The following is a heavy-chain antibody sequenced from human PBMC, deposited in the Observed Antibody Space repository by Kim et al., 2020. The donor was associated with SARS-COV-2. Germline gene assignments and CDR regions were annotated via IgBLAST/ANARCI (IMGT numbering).Heavy chain of an antibody. CDR2: IYYSGST. CDR1: GGSISSSSYY. J-gene: IGHJ6*02. CDR3: ASHGSIDYYGSGSDYYGMDV. D-gene: IGHD3-10*01. V-gene: IGHV4-39*01. Sequence: SETLSLTCTVSGGSISSSSYYWGWIRQPPGKGLEWIGSIYYSGSTYYNPSLKSRVTISVDTSKNQFPLKLSSVTAADTAVYYCASHGSIDYYGSGSDYYGMDVWGQGTTVTVSS.